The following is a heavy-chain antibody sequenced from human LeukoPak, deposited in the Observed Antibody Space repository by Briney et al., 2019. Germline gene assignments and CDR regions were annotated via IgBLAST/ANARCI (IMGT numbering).Heavy chain of an antibody. CDR2: ISAYNGNT. CDR1: GYTFTSYG. CDR3: ARDKQQWLDYAFDI. D-gene: IGHD6-19*01. Sequence: ASVKVSCKASGYTFTSYGISWVRQAPGQGLEWMGWISAYNGNTNYAQKLQGRVTMTTDTSTSAAYMELRSLRSDDTAVYYCARDKQQWLDYAFDIWGQGTMVTVSS. J-gene: IGHJ3*02. V-gene: IGHV1-18*01.